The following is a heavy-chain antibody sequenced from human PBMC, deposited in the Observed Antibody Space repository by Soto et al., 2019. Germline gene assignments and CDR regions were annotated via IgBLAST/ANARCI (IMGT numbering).Heavy chain of an antibody. V-gene: IGHV3-23*01. Sequence: EVHLSESGGGLVQPGGSLRLSCGGSGFRFADYAMAWVRQAPGKGLEWVSFISDGGSSTYYSDSVKGRFTVSRDNSKNATYLEIHTLRAEDTAVYFSARTFDFWDRYPPLDYWGQGTLVTVSS. J-gene: IGHJ4*02. D-gene: IGHD3-3*01. CDR1: GFRFADYA. CDR3: ARTFDFWDRYPPLDY. CDR2: ISDGGSST.